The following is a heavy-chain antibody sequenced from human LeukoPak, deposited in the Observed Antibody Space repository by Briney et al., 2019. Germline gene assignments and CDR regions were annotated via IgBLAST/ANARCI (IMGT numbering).Heavy chain of an antibody. CDR3: ARGPDYGDTDY. V-gene: IGHV4-34*01. Sequence: SETLSLTCAVYGGSFSGYYWSWIRQPPGKGLEWIGEINHSGSTNYNPSLKSRVTISVDTSKNQFSLKLSSVTAADTAVYYCARGPDYGDTDYWGQGTLVTVSS. D-gene: IGHD4-17*01. CDR2: INHSGST. CDR1: GGSFSGYY. J-gene: IGHJ4*02.